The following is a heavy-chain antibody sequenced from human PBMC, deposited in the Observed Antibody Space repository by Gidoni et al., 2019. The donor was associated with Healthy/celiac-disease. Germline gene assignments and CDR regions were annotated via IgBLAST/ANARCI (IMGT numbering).Heavy chain of an antibody. CDR2: ISGSGGST. CDR1: GFTFSRFA. V-gene: IGHV3-23*01. CDR3: AKLGDIVVVVAATTTLFDY. D-gene: IGHD2-15*01. Sequence: EVQLLESGGGLVQPGGSLRLSCAASGFTFSRFAMRWVRQAPGKGLEWVSAISGSGGSTYYADSVKGRFTISRDNSKNTLYLQMNSLRAEDTAVYYCAKLGDIVVVVAATTTLFDYWGQGTLVTVSS. J-gene: IGHJ4*02.